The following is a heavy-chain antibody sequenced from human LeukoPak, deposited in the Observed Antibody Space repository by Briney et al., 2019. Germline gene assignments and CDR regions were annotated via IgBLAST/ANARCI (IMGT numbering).Heavy chain of an antibody. D-gene: IGHD3-10*01. Sequence: GGSLRLSCAASGFNFSSYATSWVRQAPGKGLEWVSTICGGGESTYYADSVKGRFTISRDNSKNTLFLQMNSLRAEDTAVYYCAKAYSGGPLYASGSNDYWGQGTLVTVSS. V-gene: IGHV3-23*01. CDR3: AKAYSGGPLYASGSNDY. J-gene: IGHJ4*02. CDR2: ICGGGEST. CDR1: GFNFSSYA.